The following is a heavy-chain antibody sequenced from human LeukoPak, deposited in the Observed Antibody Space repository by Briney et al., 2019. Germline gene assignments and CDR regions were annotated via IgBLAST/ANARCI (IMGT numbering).Heavy chain of an antibody. CDR2: IYTSVST. CDR3: ARTTGWLKFDP. CDR1: GGSISSYY. Sequence: SETLSLTCTVSGGSISSYYWTWIRQPAGKGLEWIMRIYTSVSTNYNPSLKSRVTMSVDTSKNQFSLKLSSATAADTAVYYCARTTGWLKFDPWGQGTLVTVSS. D-gene: IGHD5-18*01. V-gene: IGHV4-4*07. J-gene: IGHJ5*02.